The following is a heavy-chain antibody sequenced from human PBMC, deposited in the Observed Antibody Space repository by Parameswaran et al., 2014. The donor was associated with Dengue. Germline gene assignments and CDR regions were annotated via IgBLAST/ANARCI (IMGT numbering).Heavy chain of an antibody. CDR2: INHSGST. CDR3: ARGVSGLVLGAVWFDP. Sequence: RWIRQPPGKGLEWIGEINHSGSTNYNPSLKSRVTISVDTSKNQFSLKLSSVTAADTAVYYCARGVSGLVLGAVWFDPWGQGTLVTVSS. J-gene: IGHJ5*02. D-gene: IGHD3-10*02. V-gene: IGHV4-34*01.